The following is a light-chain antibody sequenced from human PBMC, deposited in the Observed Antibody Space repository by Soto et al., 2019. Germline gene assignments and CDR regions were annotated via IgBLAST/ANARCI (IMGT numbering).Light chain of an antibody. J-gene: IGKJ1*01. CDR3: QQYGIART. V-gene: IGKV3-20*01. CDR2: AAA. Sequence: EIGLTQSPGTLSLSPGERATLSCRASQSVTSDYLAWYQQRPGQAPRLLIFAAATRATGIPDRFSGGGSETEFTLTISILEHEDSAVYYCQQYGIARTFGQATQVEIK. CDR1: QSVTSDY.